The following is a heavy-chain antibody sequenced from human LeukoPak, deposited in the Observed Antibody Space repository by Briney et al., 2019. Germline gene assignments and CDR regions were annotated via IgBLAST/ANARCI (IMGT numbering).Heavy chain of an antibody. CDR2: IYHSGST. Sequence: SETLSLTCAVSGGSISSGGYSWSWIRQPPGKGLEWIGYIYHSGSTYYNPSLKSRVTISVDRSKNQFSLKLSSVTAADTAVYYRARVQAGYAHFDYWGQGTLVTVSS. CDR3: ARVQAGYAHFDY. D-gene: IGHD3-16*01. J-gene: IGHJ4*02. CDR1: GGSISSGGYS. V-gene: IGHV4-30-2*01.